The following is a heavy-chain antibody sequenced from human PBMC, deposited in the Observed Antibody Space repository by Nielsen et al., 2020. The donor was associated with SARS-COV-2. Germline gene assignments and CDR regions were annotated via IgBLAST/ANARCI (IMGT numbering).Heavy chain of an antibody. D-gene: IGHD6-19*01. CDR1: GGTFSSYT. CDR2: IIPILGIA. Sequence: SVKVSCKASGGTFSSYTISWVRQAPGQGLEWMGRIIPILGIANYAQKFQGRVTITADKSTSTAYMELSSLRSEDTAVYYCARDRIAVAGDYYYYGMDVWGQGTTVTVSS. V-gene: IGHV1-69*02. CDR3: ARDRIAVAGDYYYYGMDV. J-gene: IGHJ6*02.